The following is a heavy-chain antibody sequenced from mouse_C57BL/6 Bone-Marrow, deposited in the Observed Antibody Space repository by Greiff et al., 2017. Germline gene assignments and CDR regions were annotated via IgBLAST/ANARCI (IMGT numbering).Heavy chain of an antibody. Sequence: EVQGVESGGGLVKPGGSLKLSCAASGFTFSSYAMSWVRQTPEKRLEWVATISDGGSYTYYPDNVKGRFTISRDNAKNNLYLQMSHLKSEDTAMYYCARALLLPYFVYWGQGTTLTVSS. CDR3: ARALLLPYFVY. J-gene: IGHJ2*01. V-gene: IGHV5-4*01. CDR2: ISDGGSYT. D-gene: IGHD1-1*01. CDR1: GFTFSSYA.